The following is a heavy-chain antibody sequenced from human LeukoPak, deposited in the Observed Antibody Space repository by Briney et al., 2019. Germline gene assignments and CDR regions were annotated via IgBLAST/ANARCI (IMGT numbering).Heavy chain of an antibody. CDR2: IYTRGST. Sequence: NPSETLSLTCTVSGGSINNYYWSWIRQPAGKGLEWIGRIYTRGSTNYNPSLKSRVTMSVDTSRNQFSLKLSSVTAADTAVYYCARGRYCSADICSGGDALDIWGQGTMVSVSS. J-gene: IGHJ3*02. V-gene: IGHV4-4*07. CDR3: ARGRYCSADICSGGDALDI. CDR1: GGSINNYY. D-gene: IGHD2-15*01.